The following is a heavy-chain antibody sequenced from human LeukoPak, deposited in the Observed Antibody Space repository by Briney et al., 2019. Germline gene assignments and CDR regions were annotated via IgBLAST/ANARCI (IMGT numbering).Heavy chain of an antibody. CDR3: ARGYSSNWSNWFDP. CDR2: IYYSGST. D-gene: IGHD2-2*01. J-gene: IGHJ5*02. CDR1: GGSISSYY. Sequence: SETLSLTCTVSGGSISSYYWSWIRQPLGKGLEWIGYIYYSGSTNYNPSLKSRVTMSVDTSKNQFSLKLSSVTAADTAVYYCARGYSSNWSNWFDPWGQGTLVTVSS. V-gene: IGHV4-59*08.